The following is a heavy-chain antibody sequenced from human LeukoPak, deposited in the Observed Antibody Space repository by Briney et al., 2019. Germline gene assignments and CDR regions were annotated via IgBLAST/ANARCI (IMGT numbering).Heavy chain of an antibody. CDR2: IWYDGSNK. J-gene: IGHJ4*02. Sequence: GRSLRLSCAASGFTFSSYGMHWVRQVPGKGLEWVGVIWYDGSNKYYADSVKGRFTISRDNSKNTVYLQMNSLRADDTAVYYCARERGYSYGAHCDYWGQGTLVTVSS. V-gene: IGHV3-33*01. CDR1: GFTFSSYG. D-gene: IGHD5-18*01. CDR3: ARERGYSYGAHCDY.